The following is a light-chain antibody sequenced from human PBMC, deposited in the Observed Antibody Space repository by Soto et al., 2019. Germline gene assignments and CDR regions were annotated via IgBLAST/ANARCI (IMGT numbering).Light chain of an antibody. CDR1: SGHSNYA. V-gene: IGLV4-69*01. Sequence: QLVLTQSPSASASLGASVKLTCTLSSGHSNYAISWHQQQPEKGPRYLMKVNSGGSHIKEDGIPDRFSGSSSGAERYLFISSVQSEDEADYYCQTWGTGSAIVVFGGGTQLTVL. CDR2: VNSGGSH. CDR3: QTWGTGSAIVV. J-gene: IGLJ7*01.